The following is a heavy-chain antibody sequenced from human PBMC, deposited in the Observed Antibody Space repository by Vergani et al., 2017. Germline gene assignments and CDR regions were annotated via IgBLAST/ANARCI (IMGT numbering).Heavy chain of an antibody. Sequence: QVQLQQWGAGLLKPSETLSLTCTVSGGSISSGGYYWSWIRQHPGKGLEWIGYIYYSGSTYYNPSLKSRVTISVDTSKNQFSLKLSSVTAADTAVYYCAVGGGYYDSTHPWGYWGQGTLVTVSS. CDR3: AVGGGYYDSTHPWGY. D-gene: IGHD3-22*01. J-gene: IGHJ4*02. CDR2: IYYSGST. CDR1: GGSISSGGYY. V-gene: IGHV4-31*03.